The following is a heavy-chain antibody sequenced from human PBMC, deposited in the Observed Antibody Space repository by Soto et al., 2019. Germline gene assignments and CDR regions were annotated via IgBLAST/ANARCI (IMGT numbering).Heavy chain of an antibody. CDR1: GYTFTSYD. CDR3: ARGPDDYGDPEGYYYYGMDV. CDR2: MNPNSGNT. D-gene: IGHD4-17*01. Sequence: QVQLVQSGAEVKKPGASVKVSCKASGYTFTSYDINWVRQATGQGLEWMGWMNPNSGNTGYAQKFQGRVTMTRNTPXXTXYXXLSSLRPEDTAVYYCARGPDDYGDPEGYYYYGMDVWGQGTTVTVSS. J-gene: IGHJ6*02. V-gene: IGHV1-8*01.